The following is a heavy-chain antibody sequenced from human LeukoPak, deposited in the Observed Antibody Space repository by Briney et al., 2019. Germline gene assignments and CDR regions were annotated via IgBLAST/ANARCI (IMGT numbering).Heavy chain of an antibody. CDR3: ARETVAGTFDY. CDR1: GFTFSEYY. Sequence: GGSLRLSCSASGFTFSEYYMSWLPQAPGKGLEWVSDISSNADIVSYADFAQGRFTISRDNGDHSLSLQLNSLRAEDTAVYYCARETVAGTFDYWSQGTLVTVSS. D-gene: IGHD6-19*01. J-gene: IGHJ4*02. V-gene: IGHV3-11*01. CDR2: ISSNADIV.